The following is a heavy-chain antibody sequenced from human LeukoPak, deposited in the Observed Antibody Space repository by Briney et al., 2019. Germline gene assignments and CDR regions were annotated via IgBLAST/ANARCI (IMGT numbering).Heavy chain of an antibody. J-gene: IGHJ4*02. CDR2: ISNNGGRT. V-gene: IGHV3-23*01. CDR1: GFSFGSNT. Sequence: PGGSLRLSCAGSGFSFGSNTMSWVRQAPGRGLEWVSAISNNGGRTDYADSVKGRFTISRDNSKSTLYLHMDSLRADDTAVYYCARDEDTSALSEYWGRGTLVTVSS. CDR3: ARDEDTSALSEY. D-gene: IGHD2/OR15-2a*01.